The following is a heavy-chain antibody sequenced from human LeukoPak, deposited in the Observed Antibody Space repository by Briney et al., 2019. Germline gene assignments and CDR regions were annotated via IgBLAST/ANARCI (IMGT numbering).Heavy chain of an antibody. CDR3: ARRYSSSPFNYFDP. Sequence: PSETLSLTCTIPGGSISSSSHYWGWIRQPPGKGLEFIGNIYETGSTYYNPSLKSRVTIFVDTSKNQFSLRLSSVTAADTALYYCARRYSSSPFNYFDPWGQGTLVTVSS. J-gene: IGHJ5*02. CDR1: GGSISSSSHY. V-gene: IGHV4-39*01. CDR2: IYETGST. D-gene: IGHD6-6*01.